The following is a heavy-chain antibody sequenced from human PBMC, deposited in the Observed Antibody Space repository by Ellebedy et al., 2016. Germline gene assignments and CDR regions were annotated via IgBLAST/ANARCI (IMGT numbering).Heavy chain of an antibody. V-gene: IGHV1-24*01. D-gene: IGHD3-22*01. J-gene: IGHJ4*02. CDR1: GYTLNELS. CDR2: FDPEDGVT. Sequence: ASVKVSXXVSGYTLNELSMHWVRQAPGKGLEWMGSFDPEDGVTIYSQKFQGRVTMTEDTSTDTAYLELNSLRSDDSAVYYCARGLDSFHFDSDGYSGYHFQYWGQGTLVTVSS. CDR3: ARGLDSFHFDSDGYSGYHFQY.